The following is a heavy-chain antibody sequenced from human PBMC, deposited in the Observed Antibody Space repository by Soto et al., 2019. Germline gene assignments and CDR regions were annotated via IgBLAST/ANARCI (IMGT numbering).Heavy chain of an antibody. CDR2: INHSGST. D-gene: IGHD3-10*01. Sequence: SETLSLTCAVYGGSFSGYYWSWIRQPPGKGLEWIGEINHSGSTNYNPSLKSRVTISVDTSKNQFSLKLSSVTAADTAVYYCARGYSLLWFGESPFDPWGQGTLVTVSS. V-gene: IGHV4-34*01. CDR1: GGSFSGYY. J-gene: IGHJ5*02. CDR3: ARGYSLLWFGESPFDP.